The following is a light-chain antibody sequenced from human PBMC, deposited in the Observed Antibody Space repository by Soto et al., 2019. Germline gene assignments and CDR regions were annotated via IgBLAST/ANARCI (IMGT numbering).Light chain of an antibody. CDR3: QQSYSTPQT. J-gene: IGKJ1*01. Sequence: DIQMTQSPSSRSASVGDRVTITGRASQSISSYLNGYQQKPGKAPKLLIYAASSLQSGVPSRFSGSGSGTDFTLTISSLQPEDFATYYCQQSYSTPQTCGQGTKVDIK. CDR1: QSISSY. V-gene: IGKV1-39*01. CDR2: AAS.